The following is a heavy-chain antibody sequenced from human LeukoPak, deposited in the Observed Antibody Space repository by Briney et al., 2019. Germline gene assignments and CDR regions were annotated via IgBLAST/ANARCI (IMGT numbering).Heavy chain of an antibody. D-gene: IGHD6-13*01. CDR1: GYSFASYW. CDR3: ARRYTPLYSSSWSDCFDY. CDR2: IYPGDSDT. J-gene: IGHJ4*02. Sequence: GESLKISCKGSGYSFASYWIGWVRQMPGKGLEWMGIIYPGDSDTRYSPSFQGQVTISADKSISTAYLQWSSLKASDTAMYYCARRYTPLYSSSWSDCFDYWGQGTLVTVSS. V-gene: IGHV5-51*01.